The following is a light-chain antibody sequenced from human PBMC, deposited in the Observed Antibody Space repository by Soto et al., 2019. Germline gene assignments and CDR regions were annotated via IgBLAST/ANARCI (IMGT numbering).Light chain of an antibody. CDR3: QQYNDWPLT. J-gene: IGKJ1*01. Sequence: EIVMTQSPVTLSVSPGERATLSCRASQSVSSNLAWYQQKPGQAPSLLIYGAFTRATGIPARFSGTGSGTEFTLTISSLQSEDFALYYCQQYNDWPLTFGPGTKVDIK. CDR1: QSVSSN. CDR2: GAF. V-gene: IGKV3-15*01.